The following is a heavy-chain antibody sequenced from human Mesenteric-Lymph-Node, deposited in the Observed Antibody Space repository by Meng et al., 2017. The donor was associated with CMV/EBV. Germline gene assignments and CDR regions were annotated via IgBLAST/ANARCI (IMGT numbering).Heavy chain of an antibody. CDR2: IYPGDSDT. D-gene: IGHD6-13*01. CDR1: GYSFPSYW. V-gene: IGHV5-51*01. CDR3: ARRSGSSWSQFDY. J-gene: IGHJ4*02. Sequence: KGSGYSFPSYWIAWVRQMPGKGLEWMGSIYPGDSDTRYSPSFQGQVTISADKSISTAYLQWNSLKASDSAIYYCARRSGSSWSQFDYWGQGTLVTVSS.